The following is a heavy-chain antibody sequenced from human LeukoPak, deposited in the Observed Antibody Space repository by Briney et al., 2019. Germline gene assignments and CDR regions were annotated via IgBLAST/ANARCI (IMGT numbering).Heavy chain of an antibody. CDR2: ISGSGGST. D-gene: IGHD3-22*01. CDR3: AKDLTMIVCTSSDY. Sequence: LSGGSLRLSCAASGFTFSSYAMSWVRQAPGKGLEWVSAISGSGGSTYYADSVKGRFTISRDNSKNTLYLQMNSLRAEDTAVYYCAKDLTMIVCTSSDYWGQRTLVTVSS. CDR1: GFTFSSYA. J-gene: IGHJ4*02. V-gene: IGHV3-23*01.